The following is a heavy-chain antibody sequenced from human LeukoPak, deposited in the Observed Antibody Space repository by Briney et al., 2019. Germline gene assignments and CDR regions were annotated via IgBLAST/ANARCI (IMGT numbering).Heavy chain of an antibody. CDR1: GFTFSSYW. D-gene: IGHD6-13*01. J-gene: IGHJ5*02. CDR2: INSDGSST. Sequence: GGSLRLSCAASGFTFSSYWMHWVRQAPGKGLVWVSRINSDGSSTSYADSVKGRFTISRDNAKNTLYLQMNSLRAEDTAAYYCAAWIFGGSSSWYYPSWSQGTLVTVSS. V-gene: IGHV3-74*01. CDR3: AAWIFGGSSSWYYPS.